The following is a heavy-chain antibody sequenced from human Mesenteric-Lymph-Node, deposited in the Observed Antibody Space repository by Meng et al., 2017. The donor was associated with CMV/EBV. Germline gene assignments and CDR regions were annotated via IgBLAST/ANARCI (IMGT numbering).Heavy chain of an antibody. V-gene: IGHV3-11*01. D-gene: IGHD2-8*01. CDR2: ISGSGSTI. J-gene: IGHJ6*02. CDR1: GFTFSDYY. Sequence: GESLKISCAASGFTFSDYYMNWIRQAPGKGLEWVSYISGSGSTIYYADSVKGRFTVSRDNAKNTLYLQMNSLRAEDTAVYYCARGGIVRYYGMDVWGQGTTVTVSS. CDR3: ARGGIVRYYGMDV.